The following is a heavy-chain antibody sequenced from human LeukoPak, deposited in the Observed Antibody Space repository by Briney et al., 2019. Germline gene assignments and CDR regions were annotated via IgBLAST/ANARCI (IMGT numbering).Heavy chain of an antibody. CDR2: IYYSGST. J-gene: IGHJ5*02. V-gene: IGHV4-31*03. D-gene: IGHD5-12*01. CDR3: AREVYSGYDYSGWFDP. CDR1: GGSISSGGYY. Sequence: SQTLSLTCTVSGGSISSGGYYWSWIRQHPGKGLEWIGYIYYSGSTYYNPSLKSRVTISVDTSKNQFSLKLSSVTAADTAVYYRAREVYSGYDYSGWFDPWGQGTLVTVSS.